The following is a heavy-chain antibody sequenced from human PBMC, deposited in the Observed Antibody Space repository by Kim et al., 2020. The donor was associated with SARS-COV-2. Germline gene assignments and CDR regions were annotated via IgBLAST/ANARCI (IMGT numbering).Heavy chain of an antibody. CDR3: ARVTYYLLDY. D-gene: IGHD1-26*01. V-gene: IGHV1-18*01. Sequence: NTNYAQKLQGRVTMTTDTSPCTAYMELRSLRSDDTAVYYCARVTYYLLDYWGQGTLVTVSS. CDR2: NT. J-gene: IGHJ4*02.